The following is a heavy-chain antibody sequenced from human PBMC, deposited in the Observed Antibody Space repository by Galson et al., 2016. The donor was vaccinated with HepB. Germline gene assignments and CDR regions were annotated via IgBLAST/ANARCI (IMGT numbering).Heavy chain of an antibody. J-gene: IGHJ6*02. D-gene: IGHD3-10*02. Sequence: SLRLSCAASGFNFDDYAMHWVRQAPGKGLEWVSYISWSSDSIVYADSVKGRFTMSRDNAKNSLYLQMNGLRAEDTAVYYCAKDWSTTTCVQGCLDVWGQGTTVTVSS. V-gene: IGHV3-9*01. CDR3: AKDWSTTTCVQGCLDV. CDR1: GFNFDDYA. CDR2: ISWSSDSI.